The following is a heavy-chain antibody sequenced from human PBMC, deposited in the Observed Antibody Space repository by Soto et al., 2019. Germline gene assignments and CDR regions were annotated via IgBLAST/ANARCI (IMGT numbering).Heavy chain of an antibody. CDR3: ARGQNTIFGVVDYYYYGMDV. CDR1: GGTFSSYA. D-gene: IGHD3-3*01. CDR2: IIPIFGTA. Sequence: SVKVSCKASGGTFSSYAISWVRQAPGQGLEWMGGIIPIFGTANYAQKFQGRVTITADESTSTAYMELSSLRSEDTAVYYCARGQNTIFGVVDYYYYGMDVWGQGTKVTVS. V-gene: IGHV1-69*13. J-gene: IGHJ6*02.